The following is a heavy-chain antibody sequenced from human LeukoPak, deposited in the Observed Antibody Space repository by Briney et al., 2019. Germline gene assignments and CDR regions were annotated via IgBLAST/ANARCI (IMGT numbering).Heavy chain of an antibody. CDR2: INNDGSNT. Sequence: GGSLRLSCAASGFTFNSYWMHWLRQAPGEGLVWVSRINNDGSNTVYADSVKGRFTISRDNAKNTLYLEMNSLRAEDTAVYYCVRGLLGPDYWGQGTLVIVSS. V-gene: IGHV3-74*03. CDR3: VRGLLGPDY. CDR1: GFTFNSYW. J-gene: IGHJ4*02. D-gene: IGHD7-27*01.